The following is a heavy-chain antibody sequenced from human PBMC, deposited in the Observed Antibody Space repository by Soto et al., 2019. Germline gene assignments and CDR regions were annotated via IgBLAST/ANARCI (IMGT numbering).Heavy chain of an antibody. CDR1: GYTFTSYD. J-gene: IGHJ2*01. CDR3: AREADYGDFDDWYFDL. Sequence: QVQLVQSGAEVKKPGASVKVSCKASGYTFTSYDINWVRQATGQGLEWMGWMNPNSGNTGYAQKFQGRVTMTRNTSISTASMELSSLRSEDTAVYYCAREADYGDFDDWYFDLWGRGTLVTVSS. D-gene: IGHD4-17*01. V-gene: IGHV1-8*01. CDR2: MNPNSGNT.